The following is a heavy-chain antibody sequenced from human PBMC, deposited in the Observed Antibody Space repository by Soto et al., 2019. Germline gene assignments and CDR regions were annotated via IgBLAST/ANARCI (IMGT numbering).Heavy chain of an antibody. CDR2: ISAYNGNT. CDR1: GYTFTSYG. Sequence: ASVKVSCKASGYTFTSYGISWVRQAPGQVLEWMGWISAYNGNTNYAQKLQGRVTMTTDTSTSTAYMELRSLRSDDTAVYYCARDVRYYYYMDVWGKGTTVTVSS. V-gene: IGHV1-18*01. J-gene: IGHJ6*03. CDR3: ARDVRYYYYMDV.